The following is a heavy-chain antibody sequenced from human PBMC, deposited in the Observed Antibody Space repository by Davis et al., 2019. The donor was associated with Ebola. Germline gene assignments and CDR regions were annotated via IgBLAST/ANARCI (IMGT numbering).Heavy chain of an antibody. CDR1: GFTFSSDA. CDR2: IGRTGADT. J-gene: IGHJ5*02. D-gene: IGHD3-3*01. Sequence: AGSLRLSCAASGFTFSSDAMSWVRQAPGKGLEWVSGIGRTGADTYYADSVKGRFTISRDNAKNTLYLQMNSLRAEDTAVYYCARQGWSGYSLRHWLDPWGRGTLVTVSS. V-gene: IGHV3-23*01. CDR3: ARQGWSGYSLRHWLDP.